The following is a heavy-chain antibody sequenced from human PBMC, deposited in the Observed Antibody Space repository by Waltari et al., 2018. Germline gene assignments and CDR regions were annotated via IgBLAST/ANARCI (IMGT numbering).Heavy chain of an antibody. D-gene: IGHD6-19*01. V-gene: IGHV4-59*08. CDR3: ARGMSSVWYGPFDY. CDR1: GGPINIYY. J-gene: IGHJ4*02. CDR2: VYYTGNT. Sequence: QVQLQESGPGLVKPSETLSLPCTVSGGPINIYYWSWIRQPPGKGLDWIGYVYYTGNTIYNPALESRVTLSADTSKNQVSLRLRSVTAADTAVYYCARGMSSVWYGPFDYWGQGTLVTVSS.